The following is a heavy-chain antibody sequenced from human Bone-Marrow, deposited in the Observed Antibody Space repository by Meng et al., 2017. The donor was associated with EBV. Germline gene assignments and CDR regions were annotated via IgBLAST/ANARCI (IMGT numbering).Heavy chain of an antibody. CDR1: GGTFSSYA. J-gene: IGHJ4*02. D-gene: IGHD5-24*01. Sequence: QAQLVRSGAQVKQPGFSVKVSCKGSGGTFSSYAISWVRQAPGQGLEWMGGIIPIFGTANYGQKFQGRVTITADKSTSTAYMELSSLRSEDTAVYYCARDGSVEMASIWGQGTLVTVSS. CDR2: IIPIFGTA. V-gene: IGHV1-69*06. CDR3: ARDGSVEMASI.